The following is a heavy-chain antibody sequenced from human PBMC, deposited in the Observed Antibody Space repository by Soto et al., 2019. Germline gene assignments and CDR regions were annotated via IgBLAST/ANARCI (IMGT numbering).Heavy chain of an antibody. CDR2: IDPSDSQT. Sequence: GESLKISSKGSEYSFAGYWITWVRQKPGKGLEWMGRIDPSDSQTYYSPSFRGHVTISVTKSITTVFLQWSSLRASDTAMYYCARQIYDSDTGPNFQYYFDSWGQGTPVTVSS. J-gene: IGHJ4*02. CDR3: ARQIYDSDTGPNFQYYFDS. V-gene: IGHV5-10-1*01. D-gene: IGHD3-22*01. CDR1: EYSFAGYW.